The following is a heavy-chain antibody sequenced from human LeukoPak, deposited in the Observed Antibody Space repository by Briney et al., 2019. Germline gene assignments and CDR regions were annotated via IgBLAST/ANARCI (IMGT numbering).Heavy chain of an antibody. CDR3: ARGVSSGWYVGDIDY. CDR1: GYTFTSYA. CDR2: INAGNGNT. D-gene: IGHD6-19*01. Sequence: ASVKVSCKASGYTFTSYAMRWVRQAPGQRLEWMGWINAGNGNTKYSQKFQGRVTITRDTSASTAYMELSSLRSEDTAVYYCARGVSSGWYVGDIDYWGQGTLVTVSS. V-gene: IGHV1-3*01. J-gene: IGHJ4*02.